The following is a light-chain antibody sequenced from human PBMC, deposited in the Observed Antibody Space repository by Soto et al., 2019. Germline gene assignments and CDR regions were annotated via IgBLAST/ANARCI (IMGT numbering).Light chain of an antibody. J-gene: IGKJ2*02. V-gene: IGKV3-15*01. CDR3: QQYNNWPPGT. CDR2: GTS. CDR1: QSVSRN. Sequence: ETVMTQSPATLSVSPGERVTLSCRATQSVSRNLAWYQQKPGQTPRLLIYGTSTRAIGIPDRFSGIGSGTDFTLTISTLQSEDFAVYYCQQYNNWPPGTFGQGTKLEI.